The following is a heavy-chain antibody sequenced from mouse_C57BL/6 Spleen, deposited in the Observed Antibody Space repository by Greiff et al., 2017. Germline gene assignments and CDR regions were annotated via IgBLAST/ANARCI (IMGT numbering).Heavy chain of an antibody. CDR1: GFTFSDYG. CDR2: ISSGSSTI. D-gene: IGHD1-1*01. CDR3: AREYYGSSPAWFAY. V-gene: IGHV5-17*01. Sequence: EVQGVESGGGLVKPGGSLKLSCAASGFTFSDYGMHWVRQAPEKGLEWVAYISSGSSTIYYADTVKGRFTISRDNAKNTLFLQMTSLRSEDTAMYYCAREYYGSSPAWFAYWGQGTLVTVSA. J-gene: IGHJ3*01.